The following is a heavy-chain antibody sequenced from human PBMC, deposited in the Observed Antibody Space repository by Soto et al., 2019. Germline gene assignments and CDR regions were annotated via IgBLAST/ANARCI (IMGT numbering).Heavy chain of an antibody. Sequence: PGESLKISCKGSGYNFTNYWINWVRQMPGKGLEWMGRIDPSNSYTKYSPSFEGHVTISADKSITTAYLQWRSLKASDTAIYYCARFYTTTWPQEVDYWGQGTLVTVSS. D-gene: IGHD1-1*01. CDR3: ARFYTTTWPQEVDY. CDR2: IDPSNSYT. V-gene: IGHV5-10-1*01. CDR1: GYNFTNYW. J-gene: IGHJ4*02.